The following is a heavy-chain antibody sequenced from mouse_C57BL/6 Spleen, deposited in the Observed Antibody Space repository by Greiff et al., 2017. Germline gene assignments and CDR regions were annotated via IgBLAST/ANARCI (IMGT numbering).Heavy chain of an antibody. V-gene: IGHV5-6*01. Sequence: EVQRVESGGDLVKPGGSLKLSCAASGFTFSSYGMSWVRQTPDKRLEWVATISSGGSYTYYPDSVKGRFTISRDNAKNTLYLQMSSLKSEDTAMYYCARHGDPYWYFDVWGTGTTVTVSS. CDR1: GFTFSSYG. CDR3: ARHGDPYWYFDV. J-gene: IGHJ1*03. CDR2: ISSGGSYT.